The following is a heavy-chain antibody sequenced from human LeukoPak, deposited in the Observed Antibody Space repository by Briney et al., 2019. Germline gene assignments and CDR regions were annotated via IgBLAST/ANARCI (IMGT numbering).Heavy chain of an antibody. CDR1: GFTFSDYY. CDR3: ARVTVLLWFGDYNWFDP. Sequence: PGRSLRLSCAASGFTFSDYYMSWVRQAPGKGLEWVSYISSSGSTIYYADSVKGRFTISRDNAKNSLYLQMNSLRAEDTAVYYCARVTVLLWFGDYNWFDPWGQGTLVTVSS. V-gene: IGHV3-11*04. J-gene: IGHJ5*02. CDR2: ISSSGSTI. D-gene: IGHD3-10*01.